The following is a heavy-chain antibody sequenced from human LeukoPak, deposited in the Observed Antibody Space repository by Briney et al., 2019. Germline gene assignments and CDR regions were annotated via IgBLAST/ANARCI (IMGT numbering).Heavy chain of an antibody. V-gene: IGHV3-9*01. J-gene: IGHJ1*01. CDR2: ISWNSGSI. CDR3: AKDEDVNSSRRGLWLSRFGSNNLFQH. Sequence: ARSLRLSCAASGFTFDDYAMHGVRQAPATGLELVSGISWNSGSIGYADSVKGRFTISRDNAKNSLYLQMNSLRAEDTALYYCAKDEDVNSSRRGLWLSRFGSNNLFQHWGQGTLVTVSS. CDR1: GFTFDDYA. D-gene: IGHD6-19*01.